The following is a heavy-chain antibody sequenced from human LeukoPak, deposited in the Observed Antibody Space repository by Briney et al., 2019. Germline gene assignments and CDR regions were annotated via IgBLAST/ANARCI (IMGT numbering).Heavy chain of an antibody. CDR2: ISYDGSNK. V-gene: IGHV3-30-3*01. D-gene: IGHD4-17*01. CDR1: GFTFSSYA. J-gene: IGHJ4*01. CDR3: ARESXDYGXXGGYFDX. Sequence: GGSLRLSCAASGFTFSSYAMHWVRQAPGKGLEWVAVISYDGSNKYYADSVKGRFTISRDNSKNTLYLQMNSLRAEDTAVYYCARESXDYGXXGGYFDXWGXXTXXXVSS.